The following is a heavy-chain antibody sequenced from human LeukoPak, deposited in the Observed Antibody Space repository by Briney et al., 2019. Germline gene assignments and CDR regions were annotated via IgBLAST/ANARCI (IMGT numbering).Heavy chain of an antibody. V-gene: IGHV1-69*04. D-gene: IGHD1-1*01. J-gene: IGHJ5*02. Sequence: SVKVSCKASGGTFSSYAISWVGKAPGKGLDWMGRIIPIRGIANYAQKFQGRVTITADKSTSTAYMELSSLRSEDTAVYYCATERAERGAYHWGQGTLVTVSS. CDR3: ATERAERGAYH. CDR1: GGTFSSYA. CDR2: IIPIRGIA.